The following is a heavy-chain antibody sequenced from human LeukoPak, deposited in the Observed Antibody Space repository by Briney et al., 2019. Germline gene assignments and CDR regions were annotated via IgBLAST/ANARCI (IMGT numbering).Heavy chain of an antibody. CDR2: MNDSGST. V-gene: IGHV4-34*01. D-gene: IGHD1-1*01. CDR3: AKYWNWTSNY. CDR1: GGSFSGDY. J-gene: IGHJ4*02. Sequence: PSETLSLTCAVYGGSFSGDYWSWIRQPPGKGLEGIGEMNDSGSTNYNPSLKSRVTISVDTSKNQFSLKLSPVTAPATAAYYCAKYWNWTSNYWGQGTLVTVSS.